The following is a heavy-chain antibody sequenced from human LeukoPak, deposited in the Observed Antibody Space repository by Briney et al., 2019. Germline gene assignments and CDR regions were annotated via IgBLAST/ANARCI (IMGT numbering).Heavy chain of an antibody. J-gene: IGHJ6*02. Sequence: GASVKVSCKASGYTFSNYYMHWVRQAPGQGLEWMGIINPTGGDTRYAPKFQGRVTMTRDASTSTAYMELSSLRSEDTAVYYCARREYFASSGVGTGYYSMDVWGQGTTVTVSS. CDR2: INPTGGDT. D-gene: IGHD3-22*01. CDR3: ARREYFASSGVGTGYYSMDV. V-gene: IGHV1-46*01. CDR1: GYTFSNYY.